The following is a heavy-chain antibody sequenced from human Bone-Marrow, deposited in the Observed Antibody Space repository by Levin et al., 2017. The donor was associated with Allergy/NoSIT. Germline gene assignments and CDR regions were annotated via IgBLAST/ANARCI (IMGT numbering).Heavy chain of an antibody. Sequence: GGSLRLSCAASGFTFSSYAMHWVRQAPGKGLEWVAVISYDGSNKYYADSVKGRFTISRDNSKNTLYLQMNSLRAEDTAVYYCARDTYYYGSGSYETRVNWFDPWGQGTLVTVSS. CDR2: ISYDGSNK. CDR1: GFTFSSYA. CDR3: ARDTYYYGSGSYETRVNWFDP. D-gene: IGHD3-10*01. J-gene: IGHJ5*02. V-gene: IGHV3-30-3*01.